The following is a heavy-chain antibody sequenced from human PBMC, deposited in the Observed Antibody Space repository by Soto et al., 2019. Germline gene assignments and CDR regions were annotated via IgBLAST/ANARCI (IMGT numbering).Heavy chain of an antibody. CDR1: GFTFSSYG. Sequence: QVQLVESGGGVVQPGRSLRLSCAASGFTFSSYGMHWVRQAPGKGLEWVAVISYDGSNKYYADSVKGRFTISRDNSKNTLYLQINSLRAEDTAVYYCATGDTVVVPAAIFYWGQGTLVTVSS. CDR3: ATGDTVVVPAAIFY. J-gene: IGHJ4*02. CDR2: ISYDGSNK. V-gene: IGHV3-30*03. D-gene: IGHD2-2*01.